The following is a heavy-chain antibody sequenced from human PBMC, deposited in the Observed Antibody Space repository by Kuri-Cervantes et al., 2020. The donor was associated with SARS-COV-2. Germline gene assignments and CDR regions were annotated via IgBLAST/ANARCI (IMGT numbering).Heavy chain of an antibody. CDR1: GGSFSGYY. Sequence: SETLSLTCAVYGGSFSGYYWSWIRQPPGKGLEWIGEINHSGSTNYNPSLKSRVTISADTSEKKFSLRLTSVTAADTAVYYCARHASDFDSSGYPTPDYWGQGTRVTVSS. CDR3: ARHASDFDSSGYPTPDY. J-gene: IGHJ4*02. D-gene: IGHD3-22*01. CDR2: INHSGST. V-gene: IGHV4-34*01.